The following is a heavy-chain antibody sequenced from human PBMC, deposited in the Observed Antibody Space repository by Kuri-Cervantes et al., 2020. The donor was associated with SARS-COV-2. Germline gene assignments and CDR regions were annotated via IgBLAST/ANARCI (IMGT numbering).Heavy chain of an antibody. Sequence: GSLRLSCAVYGGSFSGYYWSWIRQPPGKGLEWIGEINHSGSTNYNPSLKSRVTISVDTSKNQFSLKLSSVTAADTAVYYCARGPPNYDFWSGYKSAFDYWSQGTLVTVSS. J-gene: IGHJ4*02. CDR1: GGSFSGYY. CDR2: INHSGST. CDR3: ARGPPNYDFWSGYKSAFDY. V-gene: IGHV4-34*01. D-gene: IGHD3-3*01.